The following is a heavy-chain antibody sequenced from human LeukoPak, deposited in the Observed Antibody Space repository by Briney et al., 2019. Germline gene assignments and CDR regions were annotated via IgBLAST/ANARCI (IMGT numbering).Heavy chain of an antibody. CDR3: ARVRGTLSSGWYIRGNYFDY. J-gene: IGHJ4*02. Sequence: SETLSLTCTVSGGSISSYYWSWIRQPAGKGLEWIGRIYTSGSTNYNPSLKSRVTMSVDTSKNQFSLKLSSVTAADTAVYYCARVRGTLSSGWYIRGNYFDYWGQGTLVTVSS. V-gene: IGHV4-4*07. CDR1: GGSISSYY. CDR2: IYTSGST. D-gene: IGHD6-19*01.